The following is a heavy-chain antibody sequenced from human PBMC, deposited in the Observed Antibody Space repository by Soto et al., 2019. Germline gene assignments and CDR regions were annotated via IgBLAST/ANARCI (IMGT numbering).Heavy chain of an antibody. CDR2: INHSGST. J-gene: IGHJ4*02. D-gene: IGHD3-16*02. CDR3: ARVAGSYRRHFDY. V-gene: IGHV4-34*01. Sequence: SETLSLTCAVYGGSFSGYYWSWIRQPPGKGLEWIGEINHSGSTNYNPSLKSRVTISVDTSKNQFSLKLSSVTAADTAVYYCARVAGSYRRHFDYWGQGTLVTVSS. CDR1: GGSFSGYY.